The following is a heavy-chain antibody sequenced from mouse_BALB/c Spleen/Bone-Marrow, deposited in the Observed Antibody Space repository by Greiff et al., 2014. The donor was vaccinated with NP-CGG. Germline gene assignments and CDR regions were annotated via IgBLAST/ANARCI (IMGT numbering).Heavy chain of an antibody. D-gene: IGHD2-12*01. CDR3: ARNYDGAMDY. CDR2: IRNKANGYTT. CDR1: GFTFTDYY. V-gene: IGHV7-3*02. Sequence: DVMLVESGGGLVQPEGSLRLSCATSGFTFTDYYMSWVRQPPGKALEWLGFIRNKANGYTTEYSASVKGRFTISRDNSQSILYLQMNTLRAEDSATYYCARNYDGAMDYWGQGTSVTVSS. J-gene: IGHJ4*01.